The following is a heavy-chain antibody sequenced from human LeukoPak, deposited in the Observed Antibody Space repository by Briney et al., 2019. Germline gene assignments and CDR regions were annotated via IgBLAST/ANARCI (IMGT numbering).Heavy chain of an antibody. CDR1: GFTFSSYA. D-gene: IGHD2-2*02. V-gene: IGHV3-23*01. Sequence: PGGSLRLSCAASGFTFSSYAMSWDRQAPGKGLEWVSAISGSGGSTYYADSVKGRFTISRDNSKNTLYLQMNSLRAEDTAVYYCAKTPQPLLYEGFDYWGQGTLVTVSS. J-gene: IGHJ4*02. CDR2: ISGSGGST. CDR3: AKTPQPLLYEGFDY.